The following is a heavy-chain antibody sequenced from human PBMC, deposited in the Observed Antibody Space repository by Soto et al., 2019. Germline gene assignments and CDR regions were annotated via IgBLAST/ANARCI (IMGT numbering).Heavy chain of an antibody. CDR1: GGTFSSSA. V-gene: IGHV1-69*12. J-gene: IGHJ6*02. CDR3: ARDSERLKLGGNYYYILDV. Sequence: QVQLVQSGAEMKEPGSSVKVSCKTSGGTFSSSAISWLRQAPGQGLEWMGGIIPLFRTPDYAQKFQGRVTIAADESTSTAYMELSSLRSEDTAVYYCARDSERLKLGGNYYYILDVWGQGTTITVSS. CDR2: IIPLFRTP. D-gene: IGHD2-8*01.